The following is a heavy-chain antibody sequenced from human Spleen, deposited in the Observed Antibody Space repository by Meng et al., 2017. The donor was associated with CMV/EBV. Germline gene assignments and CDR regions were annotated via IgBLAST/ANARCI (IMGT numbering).Heavy chain of an antibody. CDR2: IIPIFGTA. V-gene: IGHV1-69*05. D-gene: IGHD2-2*01. CDR3: ARGLMPAAMGGYYDYGMDV. CDR1: GGTFSSYA. Sequence: SVKVSCKASGGTFSSYAISWVRQATGQGLEWMGGIIPIFGTANYAQKVQGRVTINTDESTSTAYMELSSLRSEDKAVYYCARGLMPAAMGGYYDYGMDVWGQGTTVTVSS. J-gene: IGHJ6*02.